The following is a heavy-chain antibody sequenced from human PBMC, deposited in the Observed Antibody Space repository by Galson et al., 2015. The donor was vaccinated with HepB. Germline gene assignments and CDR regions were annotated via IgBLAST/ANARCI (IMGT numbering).Heavy chain of an antibody. Sequence: PALVKPTQTLTLTCTFSGFSLSTSGMCVSWIRQPPGKALEWLARIDWDDDKYYSTSLKTRLTISKDTSKNQVVLTMTNMDPVDTATYYCARIPGYSSSWYAVREYYFDYWGQGTPVTVSS. CDR3: ARIPGYSSSWYAVREYYFDY. V-gene: IGHV2-70*11. CDR1: GFSLSTSGMC. J-gene: IGHJ4*02. CDR2: IDWDDDK. D-gene: IGHD6-13*01.